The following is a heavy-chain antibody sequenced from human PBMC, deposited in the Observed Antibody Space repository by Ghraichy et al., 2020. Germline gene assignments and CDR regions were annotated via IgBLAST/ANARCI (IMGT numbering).Heavy chain of an antibody. Sequence: GGSLRLSCEVSGFTFSSYWMHWVRQTPGKGLVWVSRIKNDGTYTSYADSVKGRFTISRDNAKNTVYLQMNSLRTDDTAVYYCVRGTTVTGGLDCWGQGTLVTVSS. J-gene: IGHJ4*02. CDR1: GFTFSSYW. V-gene: IGHV3-74*01. CDR2: IKNDGTYT. D-gene: IGHD4-17*01. CDR3: VRGTTVTGGLDC.